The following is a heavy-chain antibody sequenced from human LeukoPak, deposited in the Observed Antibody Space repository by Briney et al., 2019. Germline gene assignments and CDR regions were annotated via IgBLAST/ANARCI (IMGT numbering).Heavy chain of an antibody. V-gene: IGHV3-21*04. D-gene: IGHD3-22*01. CDR1: EFTFSSFT. J-gene: IGHJ4*02. CDR3: ARDHYYDSSGNYYGGYYSDY. Sequence: GGSLRLSCAASEFTFSSFTMNRVRPAPGKGLELVSSISSSSSYKYYEDSVKGRFTISRDNGKNSLYLQMNSLRAEDTAVYYCARDHYYDSSGNYYGGYYSDYWGEGTLVTVSS. CDR2: ISSSSSYK.